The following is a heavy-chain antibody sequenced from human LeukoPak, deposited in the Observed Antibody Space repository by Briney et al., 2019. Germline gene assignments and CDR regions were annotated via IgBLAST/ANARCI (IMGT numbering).Heavy chain of an antibody. Sequence: GGSLGLSCAASGFTFSSYGMHWVRQAPGKGLEWVAVISYDGSNKYYADSVKGRFTISRDNAKNSLYLQMNSLRAEDTALYHCARDLGEYSSSSWFDPWGQGTLVTVSS. J-gene: IGHJ5*02. CDR3: ARDLGEYSSSSWFDP. CDR2: ISYDGSNK. D-gene: IGHD6-13*01. CDR1: GFTFSSYG. V-gene: IGHV3-30*03.